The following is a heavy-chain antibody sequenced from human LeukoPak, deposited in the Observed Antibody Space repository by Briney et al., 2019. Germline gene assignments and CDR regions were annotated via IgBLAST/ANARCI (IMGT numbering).Heavy chain of an antibody. Sequence: GGSLRLSCTASGFTFGDYLMSWFRQAPRKGLEWIGFISGGTTEYAASVKGRFTISRDDSTSIAYLQKNSLTTEDTAVYYCSRGSGWLSVYWGQGTLVTVSS. CDR3: SRGSGWLSVY. CDR2: ISGGTT. D-gene: IGHD6-19*01. CDR1: GFTFGDYL. J-gene: IGHJ4*02. V-gene: IGHV3-49*03.